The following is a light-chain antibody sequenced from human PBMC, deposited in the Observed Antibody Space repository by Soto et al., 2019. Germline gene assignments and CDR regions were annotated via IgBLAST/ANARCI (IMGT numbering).Light chain of an antibody. J-gene: IGLJ3*02. CDR2: EYS. V-gene: IGLV2-14*01. Sequence: QSALTQPASVSGSPGQSITISCTGTSSDIGTYNYVSWYQQHPGKVPKLMIYEYSNRPSGVSNRFSGSKSGNTASLAISGLEADDEADYYWSSYTTSSTQVFGGGTKLTVL. CDR1: SSDIGTYNY. CDR3: SSYTTSSTQV.